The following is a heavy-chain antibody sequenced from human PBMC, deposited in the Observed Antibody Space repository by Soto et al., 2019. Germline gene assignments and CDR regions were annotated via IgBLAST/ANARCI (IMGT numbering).Heavy chain of an antibody. J-gene: IGHJ3*02. V-gene: IGHV3-30*18. CDR1: GFTFSSYG. Sequence: GGSLRLSCAASGFTFSSYGMHWVRQAPGKGLEWVAVISYDGSNKYYADSVKGRFTISRDNSKNTLYLQMNSLRAEDTAVYYCAKTYYYDITPAFDIWGQGTMVTVSS. CDR2: ISYDGSNK. CDR3: AKTYYYDITPAFDI. D-gene: IGHD3-22*01.